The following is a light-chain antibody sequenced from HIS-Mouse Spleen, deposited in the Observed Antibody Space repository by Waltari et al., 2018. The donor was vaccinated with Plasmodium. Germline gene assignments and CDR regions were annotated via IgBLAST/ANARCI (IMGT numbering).Light chain of an antibody. CDR1: SSDVGSYNL. V-gene: IGLV2-23*01. Sequence: QSALTQPASVSGSPGQSITISCTGTSSDVGSYNLVSWYQPHPGKAHKLMIYEGSKRPSGCSNRLSGSKSGNTASPTISGLQAEDEADYYCCSYAGSRMVFGGGTKLTVL. J-gene: IGLJ2*01. CDR2: EGS. CDR3: CSYAGSRMV.